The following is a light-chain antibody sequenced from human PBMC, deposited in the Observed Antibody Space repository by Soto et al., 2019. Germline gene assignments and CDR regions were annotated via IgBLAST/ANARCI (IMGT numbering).Light chain of an antibody. V-gene: IGLV2-14*03. J-gene: IGLJ1*01. CDR1: SNDVGAYNY. Sequence: QSVLTQPASVSGSPGQSITISCAGTSNDVGAYNYVSWYQQHPGKAPKLMIYHVSNRPSGVSDRFSGSKSGNTASLTLSGLQAEDEADYYCSSYTSSNTFVFGTGTKVTVL. CDR2: HVS. CDR3: SSYTSSNTFV.